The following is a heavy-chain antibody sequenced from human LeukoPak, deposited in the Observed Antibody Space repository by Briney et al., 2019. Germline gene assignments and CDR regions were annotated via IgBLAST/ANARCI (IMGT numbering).Heavy chain of an antibody. CDR1: GFTFSSYW. D-gene: IGHD2-2*01. CDR2: IKQDGSEK. J-gene: IGHJ4*02. Sequence: PGGSLRLSCAASGFTFSSYWMSWVRRAPGKGLEWVANIKQDGSEKYYVDSVKGRFTISRDNAKNSLYLQMNSLRAEDTAVYYCARDHHYCSSTSCYYFDYWGQGTLVTVSS. CDR3: ARDHHYCSSTSCYYFDY. V-gene: IGHV3-7*01.